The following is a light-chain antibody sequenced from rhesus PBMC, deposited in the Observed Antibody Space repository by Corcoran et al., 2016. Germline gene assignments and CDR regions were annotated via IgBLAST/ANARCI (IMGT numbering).Light chain of an antibody. CDR2: GAS. CDR1: QSVSSY. J-gene: IGKJ2*01. Sequence: EIVMTQSPATLSLSPGERATLSCRASQSVSSYLAWYQQQPGQAPRLLIYGASSRATGIPDRFSGSGSGTDFTLTISSLQPEDFATYYCQHGYGTPYSFGQGTKVEIK. V-gene: IGKV3-31*02. CDR3: QHGYGTPYS.